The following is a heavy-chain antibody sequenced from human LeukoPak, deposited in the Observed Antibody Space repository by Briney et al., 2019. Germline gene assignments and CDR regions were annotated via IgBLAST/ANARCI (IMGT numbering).Heavy chain of an antibody. D-gene: IGHD3-22*01. CDR3: AKVQKHEYYDSSSYFYVCDY. V-gene: IGHV3-33*06. Sequence: GGSLRLSCAASGFTFSSYGMHWVRQAPGKGLEWVAVIWYDGSNKYYADSVKGRFTISRDNSKNTLYLHMNSLRAEDTAVYYCAKVQKHEYYDSSSYFYVCDYWGQGTLVSVSS. CDR2: IWYDGSNK. CDR1: GFTFSSYG. J-gene: IGHJ4*02.